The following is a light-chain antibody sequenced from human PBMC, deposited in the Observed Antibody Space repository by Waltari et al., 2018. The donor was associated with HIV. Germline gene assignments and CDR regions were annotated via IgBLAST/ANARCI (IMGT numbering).Light chain of an antibody. CDR1: HSDIGAYDF. Sequence: QSALTQSASVSGSPGQSLTISCTGPHSDIGAYDFVSWYQQQSGKSPRLLIFEVFNRPSGISNRFSGSKSGNTASLTISGLRSEDEADYYCSSFARSGTLLFGGGTRVTVL. V-gene: IGLV2-14*01. J-gene: IGLJ2*01. CDR2: EVF. CDR3: SSFARSGTLL.